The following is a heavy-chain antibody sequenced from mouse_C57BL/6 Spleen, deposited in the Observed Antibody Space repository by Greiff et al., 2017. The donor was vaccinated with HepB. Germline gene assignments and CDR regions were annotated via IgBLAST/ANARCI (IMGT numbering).Heavy chain of an antibody. V-gene: IGHV3-6*01. CDR1: GYSITSGYY. CDR2: ISYDGSN. CDR3: AREGANWEWFAY. D-gene: IGHD4-1*01. J-gene: IGHJ3*01. Sequence: EVQLQESGPGLVKPSQSLSLTCSVTGYSITSGYYWNWIRQFPGNKLEWMGYISYDGSNNYNPSLKNRISITRDTSKNQFFLKLNSVTTEDTATYYCAREGANWEWFAYWGQGTLVTVSA.